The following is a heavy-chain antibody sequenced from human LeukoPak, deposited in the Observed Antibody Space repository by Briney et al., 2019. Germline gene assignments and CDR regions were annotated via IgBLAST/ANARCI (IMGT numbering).Heavy chain of an antibody. J-gene: IGHJ6*02. CDR3: ARDPSVAMALYGMDV. Sequence: PGGSLRLSCAASGFTFSSYAMSWVRQAPGKGLEWVSAISGSGGSTYYADSVKGRFTISRDNSKNTLYLQMNSLRAEDTAVYYCARDPSVAMALYGMDVWGQGTTVTVSS. CDR1: GFTFSSYA. V-gene: IGHV3-23*01. CDR2: ISGSGGST. D-gene: IGHD5-18*01.